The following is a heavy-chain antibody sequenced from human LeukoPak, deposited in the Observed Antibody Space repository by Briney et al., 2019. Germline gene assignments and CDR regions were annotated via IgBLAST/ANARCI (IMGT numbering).Heavy chain of an antibody. D-gene: IGHD6-13*01. CDR2: ITGSGYNT. CDR3: AKIAAAGHFDY. V-gene: IGHV3-23*01. J-gene: IGHJ4*02. CDR1: GFTFSSSA. Sequence: PGGSLRLSCAASGFTFSSSAMSWVRRAPGKGLEWVLAITGSGYNTYYPDSVKGRFTISRDNSRNTLYLQMNSLRAEDTAVYYCAKIAAAGHFDYWGQGTLVTVSS.